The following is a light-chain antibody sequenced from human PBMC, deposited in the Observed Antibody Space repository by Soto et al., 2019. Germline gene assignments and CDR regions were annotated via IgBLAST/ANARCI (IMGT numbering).Light chain of an antibody. CDR1: QTITSY. Sequence: DIQMTQSPSSLSASVGDRVTITCRASQTITSYLNWYQQKPGRAPKLLINSASSLQSGGPSRFSGSGSGTDFTLTISSLQPEDVATYYCQQSHTTPPSFGQGTKVEIK. CDR3: QQSHTTPPS. CDR2: SAS. V-gene: IGKV1-39*01. J-gene: IGKJ1*01.